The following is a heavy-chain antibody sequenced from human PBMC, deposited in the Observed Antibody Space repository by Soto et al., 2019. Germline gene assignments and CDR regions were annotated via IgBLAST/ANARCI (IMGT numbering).Heavy chain of an antibody. CDR2: VYYAGAT. J-gene: IGHJ6*02. Sequence: SETLSLTCTVSGASLITSYWGWIRQPPGKGPEWIGYVYYAGATNYNPSLESRVTISPDTSRNQFSLNLRSVTAADTAVYYCARVMGDWGTYYYYYGMDVWGQGTTVTVSS. V-gene: IGHV4-59*01. CDR3: ARVMGDWGTYYYYYGMDV. CDR1: GASLITSY. D-gene: IGHD3-16*01.